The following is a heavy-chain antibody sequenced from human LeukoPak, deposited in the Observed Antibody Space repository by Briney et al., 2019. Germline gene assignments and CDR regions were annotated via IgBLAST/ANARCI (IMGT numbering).Heavy chain of an antibody. V-gene: IGHV4-34*01. CDR1: GGSFSGYY. CDR2: INHSGST. CDR3: AKDPSHYGDYTEYFQH. D-gene: IGHD4-17*01. J-gene: IGHJ1*01. Sequence: SETLSLTCAVYGGSFSGYYWSWIRQPPGKGLEWIGEINHSGSTNYNPSLKRRVTISVDTSKKQFSLKLSSVTAADTAVYYCAKDPSHYGDYTEYFQHWGQGTLVTVSS.